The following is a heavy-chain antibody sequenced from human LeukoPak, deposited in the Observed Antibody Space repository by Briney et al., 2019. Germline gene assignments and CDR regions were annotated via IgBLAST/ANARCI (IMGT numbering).Heavy chain of an antibody. CDR3: ARDRGAAGYMDV. Sequence: SETLSLTCTVSGGSISSDFWGWIRQPPGKGLEWIGYIYHTGRVNYNPSLKTRVTISVETSKNQFSLQLSSVTAADTAIYYCARDRGAAGYMDVWGKGTTVIVSS. CDR1: GGSISSDF. D-gene: IGHD3-10*01. CDR2: IYHTGRV. V-gene: IGHV4-59*01. J-gene: IGHJ6*03.